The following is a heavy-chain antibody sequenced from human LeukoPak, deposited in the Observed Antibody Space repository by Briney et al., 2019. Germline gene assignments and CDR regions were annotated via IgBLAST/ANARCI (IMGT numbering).Heavy chain of an antibody. CDR3: ASGPRSGYRRFDP. J-gene: IGHJ5*02. CDR2: IYAGGST. V-gene: IGHV3-66*01. D-gene: IGHD3-3*01. Sequence: GGSLRLSCAASGFTVSSNYMSWVRQAPGKGLEWVSVIYAGGSTYYADSVKGRFTISRDNSKNTLYLQMNSLRAEDTAVYYCASGPRSGYRRFDPWGQGTLVTVSS. CDR1: GFTVSSNY.